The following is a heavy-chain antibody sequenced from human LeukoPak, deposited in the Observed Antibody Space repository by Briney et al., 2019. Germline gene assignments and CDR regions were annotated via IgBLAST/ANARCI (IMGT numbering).Heavy chain of an antibody. CDR1: GFTFSSYS. CDR3: ARDSSYYDFWSGYYPTGLFDY. J-gene: IGHJ4*02. CDR2: ISSSSSYI. Sequence: GGSLRLSCAASGFTFSSYSMNWVRQAPGKGLERVSSISSSSSYIYYADSVKGRFTISRDNAKNSLYLQMNSLRAEDTAVYYCARDSSYYDFWSGYYPTGLFDYWGQGTLVTVSS. D-gene: IGHD3-3*01. V-gene: IGHV3-21*01.